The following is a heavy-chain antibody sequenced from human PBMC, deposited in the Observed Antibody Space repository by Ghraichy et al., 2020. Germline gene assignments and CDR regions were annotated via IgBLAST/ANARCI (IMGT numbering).Heavy chain of an antibody. CDR3: ARGAQVGTAEKTLDY. CDR1: GGPVSSSIHF. V-gene: IGHV4-39*01. D-gene: IGHD1-7*01. CDR2: FYYTLST. J-gene: IGHJ4*02. Sequence: EPLNISCTVSGGPVSSSIHFWGWIRQPPGKGLEWIGSFYYTLSTYYNPSLKSRVTISVDTSKNQFSLKLSSVTAADTAAYYCARGAQVGTAEKTLDYWGQGTLVTVSS.